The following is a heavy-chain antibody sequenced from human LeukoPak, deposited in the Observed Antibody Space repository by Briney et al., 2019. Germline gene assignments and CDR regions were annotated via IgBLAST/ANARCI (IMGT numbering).Heavy chain of an antibody. V-gene: IGHV4-4*07. CDR1: GGSISTYC. J-gene: IGHJ3*02. CDR2: IYTSGST. D-gene: IGHD1-1*01. CDR3: ARWVTTQGTFDI. Sequence: SETLSLTCTVSGGSISTYCWIWIRQPAGKGLEWIGRIYTSGSTNYNSSLKSRVTLSLDTSKNQFSLKLISVTAADTAVYYCARWVTTQGTFDIWGQGTMVTVSS.